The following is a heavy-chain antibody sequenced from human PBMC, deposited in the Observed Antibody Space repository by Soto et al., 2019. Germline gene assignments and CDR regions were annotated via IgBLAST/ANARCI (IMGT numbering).Heavy chain of an antibody. CDR2: ISAYNGNT. CDR1: GYTFTSYG. Sequence: QVQLVQSGAEVKKPGASVKVSCKASGYTFTSYGISWVRQAPGQGLEWMGWISAYNGNTTYAQKLQGRVTMTTDTATTPASLELRSLRSDDTAVYYCARERGYGDYDSGYWGQGTLVTVSS. CDR3: ARERGYGDYDSGY. D-gene: IGHD4-17*01. V-gene: IGHV1-18*01. J-gene: IGHJ4*02.